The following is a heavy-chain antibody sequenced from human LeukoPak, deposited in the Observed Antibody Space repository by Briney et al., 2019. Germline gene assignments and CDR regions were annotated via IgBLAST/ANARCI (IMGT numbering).Heavy chain of an antibody. D-gene: IGHD3-10*02. CDR2: ISSSGSTI. CDR3: AELGITMIGGV. J-gene: IGHJ6*04. Sequence: GGSLRLSCAASGFTFSNYIMNWVRQAPGKGLEWVSYISSSGSTIYYADSVKGRFTISRDNAKNSLYLQMNSLRAEDTAVYYCAELGITMIGGVWGKGTTATISS. V-gene: IGHV3-48*04. CDR1: GFTFSNYI.